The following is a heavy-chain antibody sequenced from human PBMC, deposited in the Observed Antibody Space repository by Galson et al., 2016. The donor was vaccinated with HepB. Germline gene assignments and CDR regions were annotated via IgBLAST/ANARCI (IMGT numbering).Heavy chain of an antibody. Sequence: SLRLSCAASGFTFSSYGMSWVRQAPGKGLEWVSSISGSGGSTYYADSVKGRFTISRDNSKNTLYLQMNSLRAEDTAVYYCAKRGSGAGDTWITMIRGDQIYYFDYWGQGTLVTVSS. CDR2: ISGSGGST. D-gene: IGHD3-10*01. J-gene: IGHJ4*02. CDR3: AKRGSGAGDTWITMIRGDQIYYFDY. V-gene: IGHV3-23*01. CDR1: GFTFSSYG.